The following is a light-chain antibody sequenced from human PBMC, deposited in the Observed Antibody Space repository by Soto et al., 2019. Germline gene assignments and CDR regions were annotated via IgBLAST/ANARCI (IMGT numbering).Light chain of an antibody. V-gene: IGKV3-11*01. Sequence: EIVLTQSPVTLSLSPGERATLSCRARQSVSNYLAWYQQKPGQAPRLLIYDASNRATGIPARFSGSGSGTDFTLTISSLEPEDFAVYYCQQRSTLTFGGGTKVEIK. CDR3: QQRSTLT. CDR1: QSVSNY. CDR2: DAS. J-gene: IGKJ4*01.